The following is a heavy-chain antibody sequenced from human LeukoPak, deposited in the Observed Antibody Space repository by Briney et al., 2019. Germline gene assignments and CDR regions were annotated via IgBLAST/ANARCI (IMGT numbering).Heavy chain of an antibody. D-gene: IGHD2-15*01. CDR3: AKSGIVVVVAASRFDY. CDR1: GFTFSSYG. J-gene: IGHJ4*02. V-gene: IGHV3-23*01. Sequence: GGSLRLSCAASGFTFSSYGMSWVRQAPGKGLEWVSAISGSGGSTYYADSVKGRFTISRDNSKNTLYLRMNSLRAEDTAVYYCAKSGIVVVVAASRFDYWGQGTLVTVSS. CDR2: ISGSGGST.